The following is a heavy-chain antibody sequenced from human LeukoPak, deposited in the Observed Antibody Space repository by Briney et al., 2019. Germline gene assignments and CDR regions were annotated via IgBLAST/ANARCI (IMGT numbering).Heavy chain of an antibody. Sequence: PGGSLRLSCAASGFTISSYAMTWVRQAPGKGLEWLSVISTGGSTNYADSVKGRFTISRDNSKNILYLQMNSLRAEDTAVYYCARDDYYDSSGFDYWGQGTLVTVSS. CDR3: ARDDYYDSSGFDY. J-gene: IGHJ4*02. CDR2: ISTGGST. D-gene: IGHD3-22*01. V-gene: IGHV3-53*01. CDR1: GFTISSYA.